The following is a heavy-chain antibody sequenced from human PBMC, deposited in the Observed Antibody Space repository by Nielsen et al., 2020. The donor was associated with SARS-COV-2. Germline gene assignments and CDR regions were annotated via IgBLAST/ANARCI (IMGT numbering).Heavy chain of an antibody. D-gene: IGHD6-19*01. CDR2: INADNGNT. J-gene: IGHJ4*02. CDR3: ARITHSSGWDY. V-gene: IGHV1-3*01. Sequence: ASVKVSCKASGYSFTTYAIHWARQAPGQRLEWMGWINADNGNTRYSQEFQGRVTLNRDTSANTAYMELSSLSSEDTAVYYCARITHSSGWDYWGQGTLVTVSS. CDR1: GYSFTTYA.